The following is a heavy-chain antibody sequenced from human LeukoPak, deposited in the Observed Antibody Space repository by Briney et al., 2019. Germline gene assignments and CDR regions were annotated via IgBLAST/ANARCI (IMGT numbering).Heavy chain of an antibody. Sequence: GGSLRLSCAASGNYWMHWVRQAPGKGLVWVSHINSDGSWTSYADSVKGRFTISKDNAKNTVYLQMSNLRAEDAAVYFCARGGGLDVWGQGATVTVSS. CDR2: INSDGSWT. D-gene: IGHD3-16*01. J-gene: IGHJ6*02. CDR1: GNYW. V-gene: IGHV3-74*01. CDR3: ARGGGLDV.